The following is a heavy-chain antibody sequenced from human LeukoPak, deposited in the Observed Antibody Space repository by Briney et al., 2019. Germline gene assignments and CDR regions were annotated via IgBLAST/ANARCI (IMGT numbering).Heavy chain of an antibody. D-gene: IGHD1-26*01. CDR2: IYYSEST. J-gene: IGHJ4*02. V-gene: IGHV4-59*01. CDR3: ASGGSYHHYFDY. Sequence: SETLSLTCTVAGGSISSYYWSWIRQPPGKGLEWIGYIYYSESTNYNPSVKSPVTISVDTSKNQFSLKLSSVTAAATAVYHCASGGSYHHYFDYWGQGTLVTVSS. CDR1: GGSISSYY.